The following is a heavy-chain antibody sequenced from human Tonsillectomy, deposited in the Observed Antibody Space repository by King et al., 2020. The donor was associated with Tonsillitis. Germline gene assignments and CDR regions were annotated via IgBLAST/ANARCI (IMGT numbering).Heavy chain of an antibody. J-gene: IGHJ4*02. Sequence: VQLVESGGGLVEPGGSPRLSCAASGFSFSNAWMTLVRQAPGKGLEWVCRIKSKTDGGETDYDVPGKGGFTISRDDSKNTLYLKMNRLKTEDTAGYYCTTDSSGLVVPAADWGQGTLVSVSS. V-gene: IGHV3-15*01. CDR1: GFSFSNAW. D-gene: IGHD2-2*01. CDR3: TTDSSGLVVPAAD. CDR2: IKSKTDGGET.